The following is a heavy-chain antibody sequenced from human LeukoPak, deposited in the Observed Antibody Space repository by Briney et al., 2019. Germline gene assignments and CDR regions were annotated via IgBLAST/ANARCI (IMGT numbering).Heavy chain of an antibody. CDR1: GYNFTNYD. CDR2: ISTGHGTT. D-gene: IGHD2-2*01. V-gene: IGHV1-3*04. CDR3: AREALGRVPVGGWFDP. Sequence: ASVKVSCKASGYNFTNYDIQWVRQAPGQGLEWLGWISTGHGTTKYSQKFPDRVPPIRDTSASTAYRERSSLTSEDTAVYYCAREALGRVPVGGWFDPWGQGTLVTVSS. J-gene: IGHJ5*02.